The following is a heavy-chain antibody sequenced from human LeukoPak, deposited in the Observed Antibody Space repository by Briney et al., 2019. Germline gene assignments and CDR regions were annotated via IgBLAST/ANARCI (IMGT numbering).Heavy chain of an antibody. CDR2: IYYTGGT. CDR3: ARAPGAFDI. Sequence: SQTLSLTCTVSGGSISSGGYYWSWIRQHPGKGLEWIGYIYYTGGTHYNPSLKSRLTISVDTSENHFSLKLSSVTAADTAIYFCARAPGAFDIWGQGTMVTVSS. CDR1: GGSISSGGYY. V-gene: IGHV4-31*03. J-gene: IGHJ3*02.